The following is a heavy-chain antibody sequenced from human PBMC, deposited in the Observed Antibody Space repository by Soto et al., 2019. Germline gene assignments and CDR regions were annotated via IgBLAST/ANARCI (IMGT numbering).Heavy chain of an antibody. CDR2: ISGSGGST. CDR3: AARSGTDYGPFDS. V-gene: IGHV3-23*01. Sequence: PGGSLRLSCAASGFTFSSYAMSWVRQAPGKGLEWVSAISGSGGSTYYADSVKGRFTISRDNSENTLYLQMNSLRAEDTAVYYCAARSGTDYGPFDSWGQGALVTVSS. CDR1: GFTFSSYA. D-gene: IGHD3-10*01. J-gene: IGHJ4*02.